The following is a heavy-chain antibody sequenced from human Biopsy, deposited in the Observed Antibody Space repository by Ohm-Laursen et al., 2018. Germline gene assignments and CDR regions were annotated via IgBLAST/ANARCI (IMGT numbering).Heavy chain of an antibody. CDR1: GGSFTGHY. CDR3: SRGSNDFGGLYFPR. CDR2: ISYTGYT. V-gene: IGHV4-59*11. Sequence: SVTLSLPCTVSGGSFTGHYWLWIRQPPGKGLEWIGHISYTGYTSYNASLKSRVTISVDTSRNHFPLRLSSLTAADTAVYYCSRGSNDFGGLYFPRWGQGTLLTVSS. D-gene: IGHD4-23*01. J-gene: IGHJ4*02.